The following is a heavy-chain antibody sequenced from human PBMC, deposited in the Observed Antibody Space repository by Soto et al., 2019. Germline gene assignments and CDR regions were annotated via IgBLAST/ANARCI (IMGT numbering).Heavy chain of an antibody. J-gene: IGHJ6*02. CDR3: ARWAYCSSWRSDNYGMDV. CDR2: IYHSGTT. D-gene: IGHD6-13*01. Sequence: SETLSLTCTVSGGSVSIGSYYWSWIRQPPGKGLEWIGYIYHSGTTNYNPSLKSRVTMSVDTSRNHLSLKLTSVTAADTAVYYCARWAYCSSWRSDNYGMDVWGQGTTVTVSS. CDR1: GGSVSIGSYY. V-gene: IGHV4-61*03.